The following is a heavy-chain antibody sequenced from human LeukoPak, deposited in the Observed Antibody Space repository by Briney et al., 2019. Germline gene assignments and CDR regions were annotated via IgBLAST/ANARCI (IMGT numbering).Heavy chain of an antibody. CDR3: AKAGSSTYLLARYFDY. CDR1: GFTFSSYG. Sequence: GGSLRLSCAASGFTFSSYGMTWVRQAPGKGLEWVSGISGSGGTTYYADSVKGRFTISRDHSKNTLYLQMNTLRAEDTAVYYCAKAGSSTYLLARYFDYWGQGTLVTVSS. V-gene: IGHV3-23*01. J-gene: IGHJ4*02. D-gene: IGHD2-2*01. CDR2: ISGSGGTT.